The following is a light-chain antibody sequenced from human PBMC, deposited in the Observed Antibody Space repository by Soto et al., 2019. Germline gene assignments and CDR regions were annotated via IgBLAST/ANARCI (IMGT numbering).Light chain of an antibody. CDR2: DAS. CDR3: QQYNSYLYT. Sequence: DLQMTQSPSTLSASVGDRVTITCRASQSISSWLAWYQQKPGKAPKLLDYDASSLESGVPPSFSGSGSGTEFTLTISSLQPDDFATYYCQQYNSYLYTFGQGTKLEIK. V-gene: IGKV1-5*01. CDR1: QSISSW. J-gene: IGKJ2*01.